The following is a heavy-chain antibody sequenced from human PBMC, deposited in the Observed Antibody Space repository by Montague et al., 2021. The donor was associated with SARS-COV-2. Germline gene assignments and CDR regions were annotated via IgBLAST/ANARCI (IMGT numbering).Heavy chain of an antibody. CDR3: ARIGYERVGHYYGIPV. CDR1: GASVRSSSSY. D-gene: IGHD2-2*03. J-gene: IGHJ6*02. V-gene: IGHV4-61*01. Sequence: SETLSLTCTVSGASVRSSSSYWDWIRQPPGKGLEWIGYISYSGSTNYSPSLKSRVTISVDTSKNQFSLKLISVTAADTAVYYCARIGYERVGHYYGIPVWGQGTTVTVSS. CDR2: ISYSGST.